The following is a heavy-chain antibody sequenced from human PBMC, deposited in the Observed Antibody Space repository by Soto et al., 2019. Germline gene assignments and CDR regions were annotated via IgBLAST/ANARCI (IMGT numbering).Heavy chain of an antibody. CDR1: GSSISSGGYS. D-gene: IGHD3-3*01. CDR2: IYHSGNT. V-gene: IGHV4-30-2*01. J-gene: IGHJ4*02. CDR3: AIGPPHDY. Sequence: SETLSLTCAVSGSSISSGGYSWSWSRQPPGKGLEWIGYIYHSGNTYYNPSLKSRVTRSVDWSKNQFSLTLSSVTAADTAVYYCAIGPPHDYWGQGTLVTVSS.